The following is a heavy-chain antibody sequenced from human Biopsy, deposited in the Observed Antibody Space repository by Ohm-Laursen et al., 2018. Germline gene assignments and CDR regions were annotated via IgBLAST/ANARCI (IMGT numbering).Heavy chain of an antibody. J-gene: IGHJ3*02. D-gene: IGHD6-19*01. V-gene: IGHV4-39*01. Sequence: SETLSLTCHVSGGSIRGSTYYWGWIRQTPGKGLEWIGSVYFRGNTYYNPSLGGQVTISVDTSKNHFSLKLISVTAADTALYYCAKHGSGWTGDDAFHIWGQGTMVTVSS. CDR3: AKHGSGWTGDDAFHI. CDR2: VYFRGNT. CDR1: GGSIRGSTYY.